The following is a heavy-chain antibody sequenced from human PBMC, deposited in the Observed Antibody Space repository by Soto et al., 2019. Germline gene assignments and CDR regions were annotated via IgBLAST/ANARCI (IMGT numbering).Heavy chain of an antibody. J-gene: IGHJ5*02. CDR1: GGSISSGDYY. CDR3: ARDPVSSRWYDGGGFWSDP. D-gene: IGHD6-13*01. Sequence: SETLSLTCTVSGGSISSGDYYCSWIRQPPGKGLEWIGYIYYSVSTYYNPSLKSRVTISVDTSKNQFSLKLSSVTAADTAVYYCARDPVSSRWYDGGGFWSDPWGQGTMVTVSS. CDR2: IYYSVST. V-gene: IGHV4-30-4*01.